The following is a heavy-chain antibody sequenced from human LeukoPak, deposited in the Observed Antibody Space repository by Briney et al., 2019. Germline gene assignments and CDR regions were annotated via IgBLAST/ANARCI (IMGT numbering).Heavy chain of an antibody. V-gene: IGHV3-30*02. D-gene: IGHD3-10*01. J-gene: IGHJ6*02. Sequence: GSLRLSCAASGFTFSSYGMHWVRQAPGKGLEWVAFIRYDGSNKYYADSVKGRFTISRDNSKNTLYLQMNSLRAEDTAVYYCAKRSQYYYGSGSFHYYYGMDVWGQGTTVTVSS. CDR2: IRYDGSNK. CDR3: AKRSQYYYGSGSFHYYYGMDV. CDR1: GFTFSSYG.